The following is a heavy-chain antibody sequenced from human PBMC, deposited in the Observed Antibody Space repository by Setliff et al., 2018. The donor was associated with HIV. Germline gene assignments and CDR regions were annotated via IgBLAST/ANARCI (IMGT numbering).Heavy chain of an antibody. Sequence: ASETLSLTCTVSGGSIGSGSYYWSWIRQPAGKGLEWIGRIYTSGSTNYNPSLKSRVTISVDTSKNQFSLKLSSVTAADTAVYYCARDRYCSSTSCYDNWFDPWGQGTLVTVSS. J-gene: IGHJ5*02. D-gene: IGHD2-2*01. CDR1: GGSIGSGSYY. CDR2: IYTSGST. V-gene: IGHV4-61*02. CDR3: ARDRYCSSTSCYDNWFDP.